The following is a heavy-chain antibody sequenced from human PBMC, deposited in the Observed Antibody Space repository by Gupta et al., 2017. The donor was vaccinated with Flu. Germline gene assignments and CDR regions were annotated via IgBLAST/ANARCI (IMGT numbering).Heavy chain of an antibody. CDR2: IAADDTVK. V-gene: IGHV3-7*01. Sequence: EEQLVESGGGLVQPGGSLRLSCVVSGCTFRSYWMDWVRQAPGKGLEWVANIAADDTVKNYADSVKGRFTISRDDAKNSLYLQMNGLRAEDTAVYYCARNRGWQQFDYWGQGALVTVSS. CDR1: GCTFRSYW. D-gene: IGHD5-24*01. J-gene: IGHJ4*02. CDR3: ARNRGWQQFDY.